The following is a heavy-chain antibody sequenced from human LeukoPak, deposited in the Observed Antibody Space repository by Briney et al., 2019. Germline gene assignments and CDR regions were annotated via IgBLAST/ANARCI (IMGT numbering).Heavy chain of an antibody. CDR3: ARDYGGNIDY. Sequence: SETLSLTCTVSGGSISSYYWSWIRQPPGKGLEWIGSIYHSGSTYYNPSLKSRVTISVDTSKNQFSLKLSSVTAADTAVYYCARDYGGNIDYWGQGTLVTVSS. J-gene: IGHJ4*02. CDR1: GGSISSYY. D-gene: IGHD4-23*01. CDR2: IYHSGST. V-gene: IGHV4-59*08.